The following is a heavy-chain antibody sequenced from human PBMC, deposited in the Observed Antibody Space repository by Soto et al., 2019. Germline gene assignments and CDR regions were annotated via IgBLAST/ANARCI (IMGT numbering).Heavy chain of an antibody. CDR3: ARDGRTYYDFWSGLNWFDP. V-gene: IGHV3-30-3*01. CDR2: ISYDGSNK. J-gene: IGHJ5*02. Sequence: QVQLVESGGGVVQPGRSLRLSCAASGFTFSSYAMHWVRQAPGKGLEWVAVISYDGSNKYYADSVKGRFTISRDNSKNTLYLQMSSLRAEDTAVYYCARDGRTYYDFWSGLNWFDPWGQGTLVTVSS. CDR1: GFTFSSYA. D-gene: IGHD3-3*01.